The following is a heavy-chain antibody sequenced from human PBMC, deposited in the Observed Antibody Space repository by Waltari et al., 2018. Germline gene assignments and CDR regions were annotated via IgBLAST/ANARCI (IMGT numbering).Heavy chain of an antibody. CDR1: GGTFSSYA. Sequence: VQLVQSGAEVKKPGSSVKVSCKASGGTFSSYAISWVRQAPGQGLEWMGGIIPIFGTANYAQKFQGRVTITADESTSTAYMELSSLRSEDTAVYYCASTLGITGTTGYYYGMDVWGQGTTVTVSS. J-gene: IGHJ6*02. CDR2: IIPIFGTA. CDR3: ASTLGITGTTGYYYGMDV. V-gene: IGHV1-69*01. D-gene: IGHD1-7*01.